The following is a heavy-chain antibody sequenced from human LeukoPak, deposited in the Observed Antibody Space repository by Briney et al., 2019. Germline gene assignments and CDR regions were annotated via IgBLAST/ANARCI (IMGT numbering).Heavy chain of an antibody. Sequence: ASVKVSCTASGYTFTTYGVTWVRQAPGQGLAWMGWIGAYNGKTNYAQKIQGRVTMTTDTSTSTAYMELRRLRSDDTAVYYCTRDASGYCSGGSCFSLFDSWGQGTLVTVPS. CDR1: GYTFTTYG. CDR2: IGAYNGKT. J-gene: IGHJ4*02. CDR3: TRDASGYCSGGSCFSLFDS. V-gene: IGHV1-18*01. D-gene: IGHD2-15*01.